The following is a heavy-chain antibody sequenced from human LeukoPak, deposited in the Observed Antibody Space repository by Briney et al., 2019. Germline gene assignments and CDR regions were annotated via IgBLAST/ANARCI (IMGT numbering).Heavy chain of an antibody. D-gene: IGHD3-10*01. V-gene: IGHV4-38-2*01. CDR1: GYSISSGYY. Sequence: SETLSLTCAVSGYSISSGYYWGWIRKPPGKGLEWIGSIHHSGRTYSNPSLKSRVTISVDTSENQFSLKLSSVTAADTAVYYCARLVYSGSGIYHYFDYWGQGTLVTVSS. J-gene: IGHJ4*02. CDR2: IHHSGRT. CDR3: ARLVYSGSGIYHYFDY.